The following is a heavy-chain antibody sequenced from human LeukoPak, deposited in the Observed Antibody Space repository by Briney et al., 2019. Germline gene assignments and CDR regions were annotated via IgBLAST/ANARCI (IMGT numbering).Heavy chain of an antibody. CDR3: VGPVTDAFDI. V-gene: IGHV3-30-3*01. Sequence: PGGSLRLSCAASGFTFSSYAMHWVRQAPGKGLEWVAVISYDGSNKYYADSVKGRFTISRDNSKNTLYLRMNSLRAEDTAVYYCVGPVTDAFDIWGQGTMVTVSS. D-gene: IGHD4-17*01. J-gene: IGHJ3*02. CDR2: ISYDGSNK. CDR1: GFTFSSYA.